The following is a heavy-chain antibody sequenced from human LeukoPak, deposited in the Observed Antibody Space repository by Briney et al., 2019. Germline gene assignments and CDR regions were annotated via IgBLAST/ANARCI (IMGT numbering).Heavy chain of an antibody. CDR3: ARHPRLRFDY. CDR2: INHSGST. D-gene: IGHD1-1*01. J-gene: IGHJ4*02. Sequence: SETLSLTCTVSGASITSSNYYWLRLRQPPGKGLEWIGEINHSGSTNYNPSLKSRVTISVDTSKNQFSLKLSSVTAADTAVYYYARHPRLRFDYWGQGTLVTVSS. CDR1: GASITSSNYY. V-gene: IGHV4-39*01.